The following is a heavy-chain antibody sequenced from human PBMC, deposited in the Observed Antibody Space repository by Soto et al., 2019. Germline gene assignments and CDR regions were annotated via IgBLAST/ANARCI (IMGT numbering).Heavy chain of an antibody. Sequence: PSETLSLTCTVSGGSISSGGYYWSWIRQHPGKGLEWIGYIYYSGSTNYNPSLKSRVTISVDTSKNQFSLKLSSVTAADTAVYYCASLYSSSWYDYYYGMDVWGQGTTVTVSS. J-gene: IGHJ6*02. CDR1: GGSISSGGYY. CDR3: ASLYSSSWYDYYYGMDV. CDR2: IYYSGST. D-gene: IGHD6-13*01. V-gene: IGHV4-61*08.